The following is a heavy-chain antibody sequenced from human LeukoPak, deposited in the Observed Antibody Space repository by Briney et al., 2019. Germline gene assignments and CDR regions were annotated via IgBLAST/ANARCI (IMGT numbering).Heavy chain of an antibody. CDR2: IYPGDSDT. V-gene: IGHV5-51*01. CDR3: ATNGGMGSSSSGFDY. Sequence: GESLKISCKGSGYSFTSYWIGWVRQMPGKGPEWMGIIYPGDSDTRYSPSFQGQVTISADKSISTAYLQWSSLKASDTAMYYCATNGGMGSSSSGFDYWGQGTLVTVSS. CDR1: GYSFTSYW. J-gene: IGHJ4*02. D-gene: IGHD6-6*01.